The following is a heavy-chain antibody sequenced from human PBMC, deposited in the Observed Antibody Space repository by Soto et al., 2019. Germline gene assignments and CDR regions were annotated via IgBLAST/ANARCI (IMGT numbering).Heavy chain of an antibody. CDR1: GFTVSSNY. CDR3: ARDRRTTDGMVV. D-gene: IGHD1-7*01. V-gene: IGHV3-66*01. Sequence: EVQLVESGGGLVQPGGSLRLSCAASGFTVSSNYMSWVRQAPGKGLEWVSVIYSGDTTYYADSVKGRFTISRDNSKNTQYHQMNSLRAEDTAVYYCARDRRTTDGMVVWGQGTTVTVSS. J-gene: IGHJ6*01. CDR2: IYSGDTT.